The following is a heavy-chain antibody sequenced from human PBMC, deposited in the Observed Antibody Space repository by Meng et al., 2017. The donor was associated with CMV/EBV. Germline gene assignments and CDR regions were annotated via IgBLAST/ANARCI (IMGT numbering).Heavy chain of an antibody. CDR2: INHSGST. CDR3: AREGYSYGDYYYGMDV. V-gene: IGHV4-34*01. Sequence: SETLSLTCAVYGGSFSGYYWSWIRQPPGKGLEWIGEINHSGSTYYNPSLKSRVTISVDTSKNQFSLKLSSVTAADTAVYYCAREGYSYGDYYYGMDVWGQGTTVTVSS. D-gene: IGHD5-18*01. CDR1: GGSFSGYY. J-gene: IGHJ6*02.